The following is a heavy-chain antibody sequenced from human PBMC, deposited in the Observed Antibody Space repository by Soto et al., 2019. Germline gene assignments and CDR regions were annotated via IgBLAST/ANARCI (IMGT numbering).Heavy chain of an antibody. Sequence: QVHLIQSGAEVKKPGASVKVSCKVSGNTLTELPMHWVRQAPGKGLEWMGSLDPEEGERVFAQRFQGRVSMTEDTSIDTAYMELSSLKSEDTAVYYCAAGVTTFDYWGQGTLVTVPS. J-gene: IGHJ4*02. V-gene: IGHV1-24*01. CDR3: AAGVTTFDY. D-gene: IGHD4-17*01. CDR2: LDPEEGER. CDR1: GNTLTELP.